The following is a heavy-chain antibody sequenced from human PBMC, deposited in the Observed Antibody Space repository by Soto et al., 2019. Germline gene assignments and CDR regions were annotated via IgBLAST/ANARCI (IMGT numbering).Heavy chain of an antibody. J-gene: IGHJ5*02. D-gene: IGHD1-26*01. CDR1: GFTFDDYA. CDR3: AQGSYPTMASPLDQ. V-gene: IGHV3-9*01. Sequence: EVQLVESGGGLVQPGRSLRLSCAASGFTFDDYAMHWVRQVPGKGMEWISGISWDSGTLGYADSVKGRFIISRDDAKKSLFLQRNSLRGEDTALYYCAQGSYPTMASPLDQWGQRTLVNVSS. CDR2: ISWDSGTL.